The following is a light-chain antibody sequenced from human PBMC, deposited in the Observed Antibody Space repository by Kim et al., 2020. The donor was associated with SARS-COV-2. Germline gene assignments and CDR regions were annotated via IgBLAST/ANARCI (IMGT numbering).Light chain of an antibody. J-gene: IGLJ3*02. CDR2: EVS. CDR1: GGDVGGYNY. V-gene: IGLV2-8*01. Sequence: GQSVSIDCTCTGGDVGGYNYVAWYQQHPGKAPKLMIYEVSKRPSGVPDRFSGSKSGNTASLTVSGLQAEDEADYYCSSYAGSNNLVFGGGTHLTVL. CDR3: SSYAGSNNLV.